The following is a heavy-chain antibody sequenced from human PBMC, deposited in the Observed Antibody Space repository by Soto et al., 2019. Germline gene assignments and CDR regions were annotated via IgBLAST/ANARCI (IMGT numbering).Heavy chain of an antibody. V-gene: IGHV3-66*04. CDR3: ARHYCSGGSCRSYFDY. CDR2: IYRGGST. J-gene: IGHJ4*02. CDR1: GLTFSSYS. Sequence: PGGSLRLSCATSGLTFSSYSMNWVRQAPGKGLEWVSLIYRGGSTYYADSVKGRFTISRDNSKNTLYLQMNSLRAEDTAVYYCARHYCSGGSCRSYFDYWGQGTLVTVSS. D-gene: IGHD2-15*01.